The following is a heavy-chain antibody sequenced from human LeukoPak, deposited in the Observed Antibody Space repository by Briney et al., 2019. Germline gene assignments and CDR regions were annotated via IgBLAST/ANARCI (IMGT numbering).Heavy chain of an antibody. CDR1: GFTFSSYA. CDR3: AKSVVPAAMAYYMDV. D-gene: IGHD2-2*01. V-gene: IGHV3-23*01. J-gene: IGHJ6*03. CDR2: ISGSGGST. Sequence: GGSPRLSCAASGFTFSSYAMSWVRQAPGKGLEWVSAISGSGGSTYYADSVKGRFTISRDNSKNTLYLQMNSLRAEDTAVYYCAKSVVPAAMAYYMDVWGKGTTVTVSS.